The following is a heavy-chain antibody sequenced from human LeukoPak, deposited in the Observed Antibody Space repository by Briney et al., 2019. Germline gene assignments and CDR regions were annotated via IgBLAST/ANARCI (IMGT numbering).Heavy chain of an antibody. CDR1: GGSISSGGYY. CDR2: IYYSGST. V-gene: IGHV4-31*03. CDR3: ARRESCSSTSCYKLRCWYFDL. Sequence: SQTLSLTCTVSGGSISSGGYYWSWIRQHPGKGLEWIGYIYYSGSTYYNPSLKSRVTISVDTSKNQFSLKLSSVTAADTAVYYCARRESCSSTSCYKLRCWYFDLWGRGTLVTVSS. D-gene: IGHD2-2*02. J-gene: IGHJ2*01.